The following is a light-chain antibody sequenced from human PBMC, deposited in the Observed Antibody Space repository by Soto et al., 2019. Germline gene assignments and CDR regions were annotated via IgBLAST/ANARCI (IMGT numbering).Light chain of an antibody. CDR1: SSDVGGYNY. CDR3: SSYTSSSTYV. J-gene: IGLJ1*01. V-gene: IGLV2-14*01. Sequence: QSALTQPASVCASPGQSITISCTGTSSDVGGYNYVSWYQQHPVKAPKLMIYEVSNRPSGVSNRFSGSKSGNTASLTISGLQAEDEADYYCSSYTSSSTYVFGTGTKVTVL. CDR2: EVS.